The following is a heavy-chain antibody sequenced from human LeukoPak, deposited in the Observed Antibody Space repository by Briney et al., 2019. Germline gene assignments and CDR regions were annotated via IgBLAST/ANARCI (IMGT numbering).Heavy chain of an antibody. CDR2: ISVYNGDT. J-gene: IGHJ4*02. V-gene: IGHV1-18*01. CDR1: GYTFTNYG. CDR3: ARDGGLYYGSGTFVGV. Sequence: GASVKVSCKASGYTFTNYGVSWVRQAPGQGLEWMGWISVYNGDTKYAQNFQGRVTMSTDTSTSTAYMELRSLRFDDTAVYYCARDGGLYYGSGTFVGVWGQGTLVTVSS. D-gene: IGHD3-10*01.